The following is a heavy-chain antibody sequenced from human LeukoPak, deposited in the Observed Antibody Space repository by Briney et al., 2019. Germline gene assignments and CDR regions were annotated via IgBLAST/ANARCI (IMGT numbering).Heavy chain of an antibody. V-gene: IGHV3-9*03. Sequence: GGSLRLSCAASGFTFDDYGMSWVRQAPGKGLEWVSGISWNSGSIGYADSVKGRFTISRDNAKNSLYLQMNSLRAEDMALYYCAKGLYYGSGSFDYWGQGTLVTVSS. D-gene: IGHD3-10*01. CDR1: GFTFDDYG. CDR2: ISWNSGSI. J-gene: IGHJ4*02. CDR3: AKGLYYGSGSFDY.